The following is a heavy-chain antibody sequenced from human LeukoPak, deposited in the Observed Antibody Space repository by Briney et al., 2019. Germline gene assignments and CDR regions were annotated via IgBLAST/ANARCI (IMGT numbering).Heavy chain of an antibody. Sequence: PGGSLRLSCAASGFTFSSYSMNWVRQAPGKGLEWVSSISSSSNMYYADSVKGRFTISRDNAKNSLSLQMNSLRVEDTAVYYCARERGYSYGYSDYWGQGTLVTVSS. CDR1: GFTFSSYS. V-gene: IGHV3-21*01. CDR3: ARERGYSYGYSDY. D-gene: IGHD5-18*01. J-gene: IGHJ4*02. CDR2: ISSSSNM.